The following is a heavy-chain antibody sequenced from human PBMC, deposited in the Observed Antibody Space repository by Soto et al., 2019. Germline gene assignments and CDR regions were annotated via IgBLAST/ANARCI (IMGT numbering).Heavy chain of an antibody. CDR3: ARHLYSVESSGYYGY. V-gene: IGHV4-39*01. CDR1: DGSISRSTFY. Sequence: QLQLQESGPGLVKPSETLSLTCTVSDGSISRSTFYWGWIRQPPGKGLEWIGSVHYTGSTYYNPSLKSRVTMSVDSSKNHLSLKVSSVTAADTAVYYCARHLYSVESSGYYGYWGQGALVTVSS. CDR2: VHYTGST. J-gene: IGHJ4*02. D-gene: IGHD3-22*01.